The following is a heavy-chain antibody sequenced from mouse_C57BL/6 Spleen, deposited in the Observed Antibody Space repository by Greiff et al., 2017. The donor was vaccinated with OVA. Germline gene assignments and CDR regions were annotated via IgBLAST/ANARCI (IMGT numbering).Heavy chain of an antibody. CDR3: ARQGDGYYAWFAY. CDR2: ISNGGGST. D-gene: IGHD2-3*01. Sequence: EVQLVESGGGLVQPGGSLKLSCAASGFTFSDYYMYWVRQTPEKRLEWVAYISNGGGSTYYPDTVKGRFTISRDNAKNTLYLQMSRLKSEDTAMYYCARQGDGYYAWFAYWGQGTLVTVSA. CDR1: GFTFSDYY. V-gene: IGHV5-12*01. J-gene: IGHJ3*01.